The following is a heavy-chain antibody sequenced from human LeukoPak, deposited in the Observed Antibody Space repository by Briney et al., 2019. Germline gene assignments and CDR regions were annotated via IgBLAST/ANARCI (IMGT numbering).Heavy chain of an antibody. V-gene: IGHV1-8*01. CDR3: ARGPKWSGSYYYFDY. CDR2: MNPNSGNT. D-gene: IGHD1-26*01. J-gene: IGHJ4*02. Sequence: ASVKVSCKTSGYTFTSYDINWVRQATGQGLEWMGWMNPNSGNTGYAQKFQGRVTITRNTSISTAYMELSSLRSEDTAVYYCARGPKWSGSYYYFDYWGQGTLVTVSP. CDR1: GYTFTSYD.